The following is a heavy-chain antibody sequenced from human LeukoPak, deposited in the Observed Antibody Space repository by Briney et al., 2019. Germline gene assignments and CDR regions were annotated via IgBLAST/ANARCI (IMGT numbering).Heavy chain of an antibody. CDR3: ARGRNDNGGMFFDS. CDR1: GGSISIYY. D-gene: IGHD4-23*01. V-gene: IGHV4-59*01. Sequence: SETLSLTCTVSGGSISIYYWNWIRQAPGKGLEWIGFISYSGYTSYSPSLKSRVAISVDTSKSQFSLRLSSLTAADTAIYYCARGRNDNGGMFFDSWAQGTLVTVSS. J-gene: IGHJ4*02. CDR2: ISYSGYT.